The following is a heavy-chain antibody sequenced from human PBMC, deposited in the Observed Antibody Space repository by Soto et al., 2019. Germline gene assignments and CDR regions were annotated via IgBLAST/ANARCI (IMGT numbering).Heavy chain of an antibody. D-gene: IGHD3-10*01. CDR3: GGERVTMVRGASGGGEDMDV. CDR2: INHSGST. Sequence: SETLSLTCAVYGGSFSGYYWSWIRQPPGKGLEWIGEINHSGSTNYNPSLKSRVTISVDTSKNQFSLKLSSVTAADTGVYYCGGERVTMVRGASGGGEDMDVWGKGTTVTVSS. J-gene: IGHJ6*03. V-gene: IGHV4-34*01. CDR1: GGSFSGYY.